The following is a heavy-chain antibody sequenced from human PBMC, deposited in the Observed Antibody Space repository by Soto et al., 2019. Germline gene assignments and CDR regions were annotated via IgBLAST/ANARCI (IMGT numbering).Heavy chain of an antibody. CDR2: IYWDDDK. Sequence: QITLKESGPTLVKPTQTLTLTCTFSGFSFTTDGMGVGWIRQPPGKALEWLALIYWDDDKRYSPSLKSRLTITKDASRNEVVLTLTNMDPSDTATYYGAHLDWAASGTRYYFDYWGQGTLVTVSS. V-gene: IGHV2-5*02. D-gene: IGHD6-13*01. CDR1: GFSFTTDGMG. J-gene: IGHJ4*02. CDR3: AHLDWAASGTRYYFDY.